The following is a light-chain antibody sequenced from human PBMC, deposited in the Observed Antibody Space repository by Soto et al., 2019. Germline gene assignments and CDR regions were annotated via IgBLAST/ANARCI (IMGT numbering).Light chain of an antibody. J-gene: IGLJ2*01. CDR2: EVS. CDR3: SSYTSSSNYVV. CDR1: SSDVGGYNY. V-gene: IGLV2-14*01. Sequence: QSALTQPASVSGSPGQSITISCTGSSSDVGGYNYVSWYQQHPGKAPKLMIYEVSNRPSGVSNRFSGSKSGNTASLTISGLQAEDEADYYCSSYTSSSNYVVFGGRTKLTVL.